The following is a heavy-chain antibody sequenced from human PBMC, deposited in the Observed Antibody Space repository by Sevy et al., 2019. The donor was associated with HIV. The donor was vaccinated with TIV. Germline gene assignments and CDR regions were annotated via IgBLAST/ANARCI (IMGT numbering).Heavy chain of an antibody. CDR1: GFTFGDYA. J-gene: IGHJ4*02. Sequence: GGSLRLSCTASGFTFGDYAMSWFRQAPGKGLEWVAFIRRNSNEAYGGKTEYAASVRGRFTISRDDSKSIANLQMNSLKTEDTAVYYCTRALATVLIPEYYFDYWGQGTLVTVSS. D-gene: IGHD4-17*01. CDR3: TRALATVLIPEYYFDY. V-gene: IGHV3-49*03. CDR2: IRRNSNEAYGGKT.